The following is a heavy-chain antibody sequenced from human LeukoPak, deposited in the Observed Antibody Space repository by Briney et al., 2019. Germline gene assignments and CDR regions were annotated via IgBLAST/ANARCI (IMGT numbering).Heavy chain of an antibody. CDR1: GGSISSYY. D-gene: IGHD1-26*01. J-gene: IGHJ4*02. CDR2: IYTSGST. CDR3: AGGGSYFSFDY. Sequence: SETLSLTCTVSGGSISSYYWSWIRQPAGKGLEWIGRIYTSGSTNYNPSLKSRVTMSVDTSKNQFPLKLSSVTAADTAVYYCAGGGSYFSFDYWGQGTLVTVSS. V-gene: IGHV4-4*07.